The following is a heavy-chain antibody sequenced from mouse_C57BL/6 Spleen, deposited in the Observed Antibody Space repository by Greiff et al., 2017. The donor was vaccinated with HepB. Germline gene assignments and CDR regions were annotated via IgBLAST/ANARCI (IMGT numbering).Heavy chain of an antibody. CDR3: TRGATMVTTRGAWFAY. CDR1: GYTFTDYE. V-gene: IGHV1-15*01. Sequence: VQLQQSGAELVRPGASVTLSCKASGYTFTDYEMHWVKQTPVHGLEWIGAIDPETDGTAYNQKFKGKAILTADKSSSTAYMELRSLTSEDSAVYYCTRGATMVTTRGAWFAYWGQGTLVTVSA. J-gene: IGHJ3*01. D-gene: IGHD2-2*01. CDR2: IDPETDGT.